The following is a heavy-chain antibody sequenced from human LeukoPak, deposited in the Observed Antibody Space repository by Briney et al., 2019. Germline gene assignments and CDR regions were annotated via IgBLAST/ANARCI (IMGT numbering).Heavy chain of an antibody. CDR1: GGTFSSYA. V-gene: IGHV1-69*04. CDR2: IIPILGIA. CDR3: ATAVHGSYRAYYFDY. J-gene: IGHJ4*02. D-gene: IGHD1-26*01. Sequence: ASVKVSCKASGGTFSSYAISWVRQAPGQGLEWMGRIIPILGIANYAQKFQGRVTMTEDTSTDTAYMELSSLRSEDTAVYYCATAVHGSYRAYYFDYWGQGTLVTVSS.